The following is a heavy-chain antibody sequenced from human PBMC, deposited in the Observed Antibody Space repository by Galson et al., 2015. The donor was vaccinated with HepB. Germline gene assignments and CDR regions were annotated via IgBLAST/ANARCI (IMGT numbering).Heavy chain of an antibody. V-gene: IGHV3-21*01. Sequence: SLRLSCAASGFTFSSYSMNWARQAPGKGLEWVSSISSSSSYIYYADSVKGRFTISRDNAKNSLYLQMNSLRAEDTAVYYCAKQYSGYIGSLYYYYGMDVWGQGTTVTVSS. D-gene: IGHD5-12*01. CDR3: AKQYSGYIGSLYYYYGMDV. CDR2: ISSSSSYI. CDR1: GFTFSSYS. J-gene: IGHJ6*02.